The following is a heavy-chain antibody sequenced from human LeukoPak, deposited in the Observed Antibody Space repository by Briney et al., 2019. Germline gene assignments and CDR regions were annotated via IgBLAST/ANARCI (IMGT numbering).Heavy chain of an antibody. J-gene: IGHJ4*02. CDR3: ARGITMVRGVTPFDY. V-gene: IGHV3-53*01. Sequence: GGSLRLSCAASGFTVSSNYMSWVRQAPGKGLEWVSVIYSGGSTYYADSVKGRFTISRDNAKNSLYLQMNSLGADDTTAYYCARGITMVRGVTPFDYWGQGTLVTVSS. D-gene: IGHD3-10*01. CDR2: IYSGGST. CDR1: GFTVSSNY.